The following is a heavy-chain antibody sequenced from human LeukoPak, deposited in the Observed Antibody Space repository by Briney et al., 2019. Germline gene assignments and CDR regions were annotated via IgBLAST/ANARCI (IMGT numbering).Heavy chain of an antibody. Sequence: PSETLSLTCAVYGGSFSGYYWSSIRQPPGKGLEWIGEINHSGSTNYNPSLKSRVTISVDTSKNQFSLKLSSVTAADTAVYYCARGRGHDYVWGSYRPYYFDYWGQGTLVTVSS. CDR1: GGSFSGYY. D-gene: IGHD3-16*02. CDR3: ARGRGHDYVWGSYRPYYFDY. V-gene: IGHV4-34*01. J-gene: IGHJ4*02. CDR2: INHSGST.